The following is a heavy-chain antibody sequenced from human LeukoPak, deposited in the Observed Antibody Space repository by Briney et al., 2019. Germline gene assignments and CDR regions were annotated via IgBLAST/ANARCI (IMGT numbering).Heavy chain of an antibody. V-gene: IGHV3-30-3*01. CDR3: ARVGVGYCSSTSCSDPYFDY. D-gene: IGHD2-2*01. CDR1: GFTFSSYA. CDR2: ISYDGSNK. Sequence: GGSLRLSCAASGFTFSSYAMHWVRQAPGKGLEWVAVISYDGSNKYYADSAKGRFTISRDNSKNTLYLQMNSLRAEDTAVYYCARVGVGYCSSTSCSDPYFDYWGQGTLVTVSS. J-gene: IGHJ4*02.